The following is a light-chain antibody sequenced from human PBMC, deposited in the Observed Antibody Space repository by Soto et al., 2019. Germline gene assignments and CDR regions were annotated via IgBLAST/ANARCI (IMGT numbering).Light chain of an antibody. CDR1: QSVGSSY. CDR3: QQHGGSPPYT. CDR2: AAS. J-gene: IGKJ2*01. Sequence: EIVLTQSPGTLSLPPGERATLSCRASQSVGSSYLAWYQQKPGQAPRLLFYAASSRATGIPDRFSGSGSGTDFTLTTSRVAPEDYAVYYCQQHGGSPPYTFGQGTKLEIK. V-gene: IGKV3-20*01.